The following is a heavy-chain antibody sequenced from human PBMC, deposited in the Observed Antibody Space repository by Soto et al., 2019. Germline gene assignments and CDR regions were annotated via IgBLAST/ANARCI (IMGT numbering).Heavy chain of an antibody. CDR3: ARGVPAAGTDWFDP. CDR1: GDSISNYY. CDR2: VSSTGST. V-gene: IGHV4-4*07. Sequence: PSETLSLTCTVSGDSISNYYWNWIRQSADKRLEWIGRVSSTGSTFYNPSLQNRVTLSVDTPKNQFSLNLTSVTAADTAVYYCARGVPAAGTDWFDPWGQGTLVTVSS. D-gene: IGHD6-13*01. J-gene: IGHJ5*02.